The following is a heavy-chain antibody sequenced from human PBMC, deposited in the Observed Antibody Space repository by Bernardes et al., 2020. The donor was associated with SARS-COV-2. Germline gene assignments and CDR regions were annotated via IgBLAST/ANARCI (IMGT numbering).Heavy chain of an antibody. J-gene: IGHJ4*02. Sequence: GESLRLSCAASGFTFSDYYMSRIRQAPGKGLEWVSYISSSGRTIYYADSVKGRFTISRDNAKNSLYLQMNSLRAEDTAVYYCASSNGYSSSWYYWGQGTLVTVS. CDR1: GFTFSDYY. CDR2: ISSSGRTI. D-gene: IGHD6-13*01. V-gene: IGHV3-11*01. CDR3: ASSNGYSSSWYY.